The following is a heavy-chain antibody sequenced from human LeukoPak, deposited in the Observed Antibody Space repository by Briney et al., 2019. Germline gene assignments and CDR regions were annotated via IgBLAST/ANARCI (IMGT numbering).Heavy chain of an antibody. J-gene: IGHJ4*02. D-gene: IGHD2-2*01. CDR1: GFTFSSYA. V-gene: IGHV3-23*01. Sequence: GGSLRLSCAASGFTFSSYAMSWVRQAPGKGLEWVSAISGSGGSTYYADSVKGRFTISRDNSKNTLYLQMNSLRAEDTAVYYCAKERGSCSSTSCYAWDFDYWGQGTLVTVSS. CDR3: AKERGSCSSTSCYAWDFDY. CDR2: ISGSGGST.